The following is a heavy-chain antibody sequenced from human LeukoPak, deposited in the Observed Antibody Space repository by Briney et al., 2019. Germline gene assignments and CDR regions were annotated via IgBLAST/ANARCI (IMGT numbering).Heavy chain of an antibody. J-gene: IGHJ4*02. V-gene: IGHV4-59*01. CDR1: GGSISSYY. Sequence: SETLSLTCTVSGGSISSYYWSWIRQPPGKGLEWIGYIYYSGSTNYNPSLKSRVTISVDTSKNQFSLKLSSVTAADTAVYYCAFLIAAAGDYYFDYWGQGTPVTVSS. CDR3: AFLIAAAGDYYFDY. CDR2: IYYSGST. D-gene: IGHD6-13*01.